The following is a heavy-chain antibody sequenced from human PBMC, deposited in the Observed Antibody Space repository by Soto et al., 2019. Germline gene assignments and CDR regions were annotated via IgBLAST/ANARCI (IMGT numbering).Heavy chain of an antibody. CDR1: GFTFSSYA. D-gene: IGHD3-3*01. CDR3: AKVLKNLEWLLTEPFDY. Sequence: GGSLRLSCAASGFTFSSYAMSWVRQAPGKGLEWVSAISGSGGSTYYADSVKGRFTISRDNSKNTLYLQMNSLRAEDTAVYYCAKVLKNLEWLLTEPFDYWGQGTLVTVSS. V-gene: IGHV3-23*01. CDR2: ISGSGGST. J-gene: IGHJ4*02.